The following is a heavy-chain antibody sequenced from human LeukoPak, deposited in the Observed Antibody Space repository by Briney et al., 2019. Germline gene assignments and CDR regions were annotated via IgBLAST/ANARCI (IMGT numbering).Heavy chain of an antibody. V-gene: IGHV3-30*04. CDR1: GFTFSSYA. CDR2: ISYDGSNK. Sequence: GRSLRLSCAASGFTFSSYAMHWVRQAPGKGLEWVAVISYDGSNKYYADSVKGRFTISRDNSKNTLYLQMNSLRAEDTAVYYCARGLDYYYCYMDVWGKGTTVTISS. CDR3: ARGLDYYYCYMDV. J-gene: IGHJ6*03.